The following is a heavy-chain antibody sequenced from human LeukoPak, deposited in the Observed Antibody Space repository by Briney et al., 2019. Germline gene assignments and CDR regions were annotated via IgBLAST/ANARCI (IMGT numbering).Heavy chain of an antibody. D-gene: IGHD3-22*01. CDR2: IYYSGST. Sequence: PSQTLSLTCTVSGGSISSGDYYWRWIRQPPGKGLEWIGYIYYSGSTYYNPSLKSRVTISVDTSKNQFSLKLSSVTAADTAVYYCARREGMSYDSSGYRYWGQGTLVTVSS. V-gene: IGHV4-30-4*01. CDR3: ARREGMSYDSSGYRY. CDR1: GGSISSGDYY. J-gene: IGHJ4*02.